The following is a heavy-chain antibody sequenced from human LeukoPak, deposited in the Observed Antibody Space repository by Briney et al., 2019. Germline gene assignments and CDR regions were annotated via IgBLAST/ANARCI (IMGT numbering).Heavy chain of an antibody. D-gene: IGHD3-10*01. J-gene: IGHJ6*02. CDR1: GFSFSSYA. CDR3: AKLLWFGGGGMDV. V-gene: IGHV3-23*01. Sequence: GGSLRLSCAASGFSFSSYAMSWVRQAPGKGLEWVSNIRGSGDATYYADSVRGRCTISRDNSKNTVYLQMNSLRAEDTAVYYCAKLLWFGGGGMDVWGQGTTVVVSS. CDR2: IRGSGDAT.